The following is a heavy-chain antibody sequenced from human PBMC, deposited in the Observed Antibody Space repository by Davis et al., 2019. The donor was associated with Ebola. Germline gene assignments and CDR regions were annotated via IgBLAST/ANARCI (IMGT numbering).Heavy chain of an antibody. Sequence: LGGSLRLSCAASGFTFSSYAMSWVRQAPGKGLEWVSAISGSGGSTYYADSVKGRFTISRDNSRNTQYLQMNSLRVEDTAVYYCAKGGLWGHGMDVWGQGTTVTVSS. CDR1: GFTFSSYA. V-gene: IGHV3-23*01. D-gene: IGHD4/OR15-4a*01. J-gene: IGHJ6*02. CDR2: ISGSGGST. CDR3: AKGGLWGHGMDV.